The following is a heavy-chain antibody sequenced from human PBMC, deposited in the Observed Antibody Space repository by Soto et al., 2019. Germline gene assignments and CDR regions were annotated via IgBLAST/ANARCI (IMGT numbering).Heavy chain of an antibody. V-gene: IGHV4-34*01. CDR1: GGSFSGYY. D-gene: IGHD2-8*01. Sequence: SETLSLTCAVYGGSFSGYYWSWIRQPPGKGLEWIGEINHSGSTNYNPSLKSRVTISVDTSKNQFSLKLSSVTAADTAVYYCARGGGYCTNGVCYPYYYYYMDVWGKGTTVTVSS. CDR2: INHSGST. CDR3: ARGGGYCTNGVCYPYYYYYMDV. J-gene: IGHJ6*03.